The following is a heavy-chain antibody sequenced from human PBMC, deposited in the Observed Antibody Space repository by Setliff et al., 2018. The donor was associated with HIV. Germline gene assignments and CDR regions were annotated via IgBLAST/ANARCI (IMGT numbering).Heavy chain of an antibody. Sequence: LSLTCTVSGGSISSYCWNWIRQSPGRGLEWIGFIFSSGSTKYNPSLQSRVTMSIDTSKNQFSLKLTSVTAADTAVYYCARRIDNSGSFPDKNWFDTWGQGSLVTVS. V-gene: IGHV4-4*09. CDR1: GGSISSYC. CDR3: ARRIDNSGSFPDKNWFDT. CDR2: IFSSGST. D-gene: IGHD3-10*01. J-gene: IGHJ5*02.